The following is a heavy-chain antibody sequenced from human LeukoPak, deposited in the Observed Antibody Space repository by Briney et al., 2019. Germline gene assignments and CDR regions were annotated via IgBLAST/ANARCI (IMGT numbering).Heavy chain of an antibody. D-gene: IGHD5-24*01. CDR2: IYTSGST. Sequence: PSETLSLTCTVSGGSISSSSYYWSWIRQPAGKGLEWIGRIYTSGSTNYNPSLKSRVTMSVDTSKNQFSLKLSSVTAADTAVYYCAREDGYRNYFDYWGQGTLVTVSS. V-gene: IGHV4-61*02. CDR3: AREDGYRNYFDY. CDR1: GGSISSSSYY. J-gene: IGHJ4*02.